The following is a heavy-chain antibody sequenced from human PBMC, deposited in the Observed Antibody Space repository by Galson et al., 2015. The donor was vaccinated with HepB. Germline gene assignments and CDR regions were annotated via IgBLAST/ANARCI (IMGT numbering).Heavy chain of an antibody. V-gene: IGHV3-7*01. D-gene: IGHD5-24*01. CDR1: GFTFSNYW. J-gene: IGHJ4*02. CDR2: IREDGSEK. Sequence: SLRLSCAASGFTFSNYWMSWVRQAPGKGLEWVANIREDGSEKYYVDSVRGRFTTSRDNAENSLYLQMNSLRAEDTAVYYCARDRPLTIMVVDYWGQGALVTVSS. CDR3: ARDRPLTIMVVDY.